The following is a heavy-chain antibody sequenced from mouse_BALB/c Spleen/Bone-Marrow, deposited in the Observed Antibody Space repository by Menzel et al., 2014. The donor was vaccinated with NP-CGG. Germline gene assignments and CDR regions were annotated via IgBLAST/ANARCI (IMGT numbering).Heavy chain of an antibody. CDR3: AMITTY. Sequence: EVQLQQSGAELVRPGALVKLSCKASGFNIKDYYMHWVKRRPEPGLEWIGWIDPENGNTIYDPKFQGKASITADTSSNTAYLQLSSLTSEDTAVYYCAMITTYWGQGTTLTVSS. CDR1: GFNIKDYY. CDR2: IDPENGNT. D-gene: IGHD2-4*01. J-gene: IGHJ2*01. V-gene: IGHV14-1*02.